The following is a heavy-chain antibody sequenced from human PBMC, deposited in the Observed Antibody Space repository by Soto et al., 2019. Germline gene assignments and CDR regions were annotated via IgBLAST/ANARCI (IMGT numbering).Heavy chain of an antibody. CDR2: ISGGGTTI. Sequence: GGSLRLSCAASGFRFSDHYMTWIRQAPGKGLEWVSKISGGGTTIYYADSVKGRFTVSRDNAKNSLYLQMTSLRAEDTAVYYCAGDPYYYGSAFWGQGTRVTVSS. CDR3: AGDPYYYGSAF. V-gene: IGHV3-11*01. CDR1: GFRFSDHY. J-gene: IGHJ4*02. D-gene: IGHD3-10*01.